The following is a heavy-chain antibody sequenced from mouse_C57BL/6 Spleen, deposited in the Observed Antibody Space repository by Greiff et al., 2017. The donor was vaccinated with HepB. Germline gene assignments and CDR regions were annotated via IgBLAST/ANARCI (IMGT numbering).Heavy chain of an antibody. V-gene: IGHV1-55*01. D-gene: IGHD2-5*01. Sequence: QVQLQQPGAELVKPGASVKMSCKASGYTFTSYWITWVKQRPGQGLEWIGDIYPGSGSTNYNEKFKSKATLTVDTSSSTAYMQLSSLTSEDSAVYYCARPYSNYGTWFVYWGQGTLVTVSA. CDR2: IYPGSGST. CDR1: GYTFTSYW. J-gene: IGHJ3*01. CDR3: ARPYSNYGTWFVY.